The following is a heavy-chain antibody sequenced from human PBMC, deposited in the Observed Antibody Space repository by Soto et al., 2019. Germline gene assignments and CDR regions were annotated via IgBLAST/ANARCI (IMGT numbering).Heavy chain of an antibody. V-gene: IGHV4-34*01. J-gene: IGHJ5*02. CDR3: AQKLGTERGPNWFDP. CDR2: INHSGST. CDR1: GGSFSGYY. D-gene: IGHD7-27*01. Sequence: SETLSLTCAVYGGSFSGYYWSWIRQPPGKGLEWIGEINHSGSTNYNPSLKSRVTISVDTSKNQFSLKLISVTAADTAVYYGAQKLGTERGPNWFDPLGQGTLVTVSS.